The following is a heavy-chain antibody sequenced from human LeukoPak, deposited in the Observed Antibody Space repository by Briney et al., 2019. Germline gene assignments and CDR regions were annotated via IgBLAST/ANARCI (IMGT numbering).Heavy chain of an antibody. CDR1: GFTFSSYS. J-gene: IGHJ4*02. D-gene: IGHD6-19*01. Sequence: GGSLRLSCAASGFTFSSYSMTWVRQAPGKGLEWVSSISSSSSYIYYADSVKGRFTISRDNAKNSLYLQMNSLRAEDTAVYYCARDRDIAVAGTIDYWGQGTLVTVSS. CDR2: ISSSSSYI. V-gene: IGHV3-21*01. CDR3: ARDRDIAVAGTIDY.